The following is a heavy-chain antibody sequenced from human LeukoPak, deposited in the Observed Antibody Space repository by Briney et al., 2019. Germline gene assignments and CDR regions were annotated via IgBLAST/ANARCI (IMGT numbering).Heavy chain of an antibody. V-gene: IGHV3-48*03. CDR3: ARRGYTSGLDY. D-gene: IGHD5-18*01. J-gene: IGHJ4*02. Sequence: GGSLRLSCAASRFTFSSFEMNWVRQAPGKGLEWVSYISSSGRTIYYADSVKGRFTISRDNATNSLYLQVNSLRAEDTAVYYCARRGYTSGLDYWGQGTLVTVSS. CDR2: ISSSGRTI. CDR1: RFTFSSFE.